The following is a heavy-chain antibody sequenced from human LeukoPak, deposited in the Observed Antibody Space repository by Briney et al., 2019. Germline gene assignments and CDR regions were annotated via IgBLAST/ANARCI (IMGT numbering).Heavy chain of an antibody. Sequence: QPGGSLRLSCAASGFTFSSYGMHWVRQAPGKGLEWVAVIWYDGSNKYYADSVKGRFTISRDNSKNTLYLQMNSLRVEDTAVYYCARVPGSYGDSDYWGQGTLVTVS. CDR1: GFTFSSYG. CDR3: ARVPGSYGDSDY. V-gene: IGHV3-33*01. CDR2: IWYDGSNK. D-gene: IGHD4-17*01. J-gene: IGHJ4*02.